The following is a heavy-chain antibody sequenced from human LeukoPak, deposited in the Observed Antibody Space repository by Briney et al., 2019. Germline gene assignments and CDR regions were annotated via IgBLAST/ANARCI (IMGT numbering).Heavy chain of an antibody. CDR2: INQDGSEK. CDR3: AGHRRPSKVP. V-gene: IGHV3-7*01. CDR1: GFTFRHYW. J-gene: IGHJ5*02. Sequence: PGGSLRLSCAASGFTFRHYWMSWVRQAPGKGLEWVANINQDGSEKYYVDSVKGRFTISRDNTRNSLYLQMSSLRAEDTAVYYCAGHRRPSKVPWGQGTLVTVSS.